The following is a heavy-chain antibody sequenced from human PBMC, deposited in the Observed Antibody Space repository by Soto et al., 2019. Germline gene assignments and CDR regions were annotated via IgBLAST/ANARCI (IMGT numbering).Heavy chain of an antibody. D-gene: IGHD6-13*01. J-gene: IGHJ5*02. V-gene: IGHV3-33*08. CDR2: IWYDGSNK. CDR3: ARGLFKQQLKFSNWFDP. Sequence: PGGSLRLSCAASGFTFSSYAMHWVRQAPGKGLEWVAVIWYDGSNKYYADSVKGRFTISRDNSKNTLYLQMNSLRAEDTAVYYCARGLFKQQLKFSNWFDPWGQGTLVTVSS. CDR1: GFTFSSYA.